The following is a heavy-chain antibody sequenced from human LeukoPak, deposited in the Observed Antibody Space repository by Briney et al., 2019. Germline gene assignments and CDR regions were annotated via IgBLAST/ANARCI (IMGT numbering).Heavy chain of an antibody. D-gene: IGHD1-26*01. V-gene: IGHV4-59*02. J-gene: IGHJ3*02. Sequence: SETLSLTCIVSGGSVSSYHWSWVRQPPGEGLEWIAYVHNSGSTNYNPSLKSRVIISVDRSKNRFSLKMNSVTAADTAVYYCVRDWEGFNFDIWGQGTMVTVSS. CDR3: VRDWEGFNFDI. CDR1: GGSVSSYH. CDR2: VHNSGST.